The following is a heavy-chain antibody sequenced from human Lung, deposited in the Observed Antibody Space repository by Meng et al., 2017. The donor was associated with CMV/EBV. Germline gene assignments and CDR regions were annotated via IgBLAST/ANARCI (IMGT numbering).Heavy chain of an antibody. CDR3: AKYIAAAGILPVYFDY. CDR1: GFTFSSYA. Sequence: GGSLRLSCAASGFTFSSYAMSWVRQAPGKGLEWVSAISGSGGSTYYADSVKGRFTISRDNSKNTLYLQMNSLRAEDTAVYYCAKYIAAAGILPVYFDYWGQGTLVTVSS. D-gene: IGHD6-13*01. J-gene: IGHJ4*02. V-gene: IGHV3-23*01. CDR2: ISGSGGST.